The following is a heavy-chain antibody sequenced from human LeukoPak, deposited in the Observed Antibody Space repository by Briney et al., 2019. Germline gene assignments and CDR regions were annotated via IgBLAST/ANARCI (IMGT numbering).Heavy chain of an antibody. CDR2: IYYSGST. J-gene: IGHJ4*02. V-gene: IGHV4-39*07. Sequence: SETLSLTCTVSGGSISSNNYYWGWIRQPPGKGLEWIGSIYYSGSTYYNPSLKSRVTISVDTSKNQFSLKLSSVTAADTAVYYCARGSIMITFGGVSPFDYWGQGTLVTVSS. CDR1: GGSISSNNYY. CDR3: ARGSIMITFGGVSPFDY. D-gene: IGHD3-16*01.